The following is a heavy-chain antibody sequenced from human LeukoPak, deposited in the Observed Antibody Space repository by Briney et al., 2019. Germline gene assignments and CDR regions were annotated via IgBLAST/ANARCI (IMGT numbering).Heavy chain of an antibody. D-gene: IGHD3-22*01. J-gene: IGHJ4*02. CDR1: GFTLSSYG. Sequence: PGGSLRLSCAASGFTLSSYGMHWVRQAPGKGLEWVATIWYDGSNEYYADSVKGRFTISRDNSRNTLYLQMNSLRDEDTAVYYCAKSSMIVVVIPLYFEDWGQGTLVTVSS. CDR2: IWYDGSNE. CDR3: AKSSMIVVVIPLYFED. V-gene: IGHV3-33*06.